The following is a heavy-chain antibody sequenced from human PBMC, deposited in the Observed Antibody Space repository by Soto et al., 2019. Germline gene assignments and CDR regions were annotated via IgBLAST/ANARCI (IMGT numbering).Heavy chain of an antibody. CDR1: GFTFSSYA. J-gene: IGHJ6*02. V-gene: IGHV3-30-3*01. Sequence: VQLVESGGGLVQPGGSLRLSCAASGFTFSSYAMHWVRQAPGKGLEWVAVISYDGSNKYYADSVKGRFTISRDNSKNTLYLQMNSLRAEDTAVYYCARARGSSVYYYYYGMDVWGQGTTVTVSS. CDR3: ARARGSSVYYYYYGMDV. D-gene: IGHD1-26*01. CDR2: ISYDGSNK.